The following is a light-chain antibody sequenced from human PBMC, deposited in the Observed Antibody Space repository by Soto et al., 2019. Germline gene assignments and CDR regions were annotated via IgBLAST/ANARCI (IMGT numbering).Light chain of an antibody. Sequence: DIQMTQSPSTLSASAGDRVTITCRASQSINRRLAWYQQKPGKAPKLLIYDASNLESGVPSRFSGSGSGTEFTLIINSLQSEDFATYYCQEYSSYWTFGQGTKVDIK. CDR3: QEYSSYWT. CDR2: DAS. J-gene: IGKJ1*01. V-gene: IGKV1-5*01. CDR1: QSINRR.